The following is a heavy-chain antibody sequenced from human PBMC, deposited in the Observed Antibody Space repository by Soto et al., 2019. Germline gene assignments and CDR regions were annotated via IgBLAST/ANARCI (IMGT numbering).Heavy chain of an antibody. J-gene: IGHJ4*02. CDR3: VRARATDSRPDY. CDR2: VSSGSSYI. D-gene: IGHD3-22*01. CDR1: VFPFSLYS. Sequence: PGGSLRLSFAASVFPFSLYSMIWVRQAPGKGLEWVSSVSSGSSYIYSADSLKGRFTISRDDAKNSLYLQMNSLRADDTAIYYCVRARATDSRPDYWGQGSLVTVSS. V-gene: IGHV3-21*01.